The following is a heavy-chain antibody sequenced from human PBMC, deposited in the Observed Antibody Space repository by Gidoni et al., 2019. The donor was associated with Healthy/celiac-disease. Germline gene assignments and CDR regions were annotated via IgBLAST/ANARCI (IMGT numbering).Heavy chain of an antibody. V-gene: IGHV1-69*01. CDR1: GGTFSSYA. CDR2: IIPIFGTA. CDR3: ARDLWAEAAAAGFDY. Sequence: QVQLVQSGAEVKKPGSSVKVPCKASGGTFSSYAISWVRQAPGQGLEWMGGIIPIFGTANYAQKFQGRVTITADESTSTAYMELSILRSEDTAVYYCARDLWAEAAAAGFDYWGQGTLVTVSS. J-gene: IGHJ4*02. D-gene: IGHD6-13*01.